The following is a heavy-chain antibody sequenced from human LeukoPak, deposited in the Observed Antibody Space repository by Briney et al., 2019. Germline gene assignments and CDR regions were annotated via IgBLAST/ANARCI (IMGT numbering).Heavy chain of an antibody. CDR1: GYTFSSYD. D-gene: IGHD6-19*01. Sequence: ASVKVSCKASGYTFSSYDITWVRQAPGQGLEWMGWISAYNGHANYAQNLQGRVTMTTDTSTSTAYMELRSLRSDDTAVYYCARYDSSGSPNCFDPWGQGTLVTVSS. CDR3: ARYDSSGSPNCFDP. V-gene: IGHV1-18*01. CDR2: ISAYNGHA. J-gene: IGHJ5*02.